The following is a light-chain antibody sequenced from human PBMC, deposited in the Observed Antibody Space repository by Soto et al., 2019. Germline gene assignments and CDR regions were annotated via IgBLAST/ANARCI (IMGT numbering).Light chain of an antibody. CDR2: DAS. V-gene: IGKV3-15*01. CDR3: QQYDRWPVT. J-gene: IGKJ4*01. Sequence: EVVVTQSPATLSVSPGERVTFSCRASQSVTTNLAWYQHKPGQSPRLLISDASTGASGIPPRFSGSGSGTEFTLTIDRLQYADFAVYYCQQYDRWPVTFGGGTKV. CDR1: QSVTTN.